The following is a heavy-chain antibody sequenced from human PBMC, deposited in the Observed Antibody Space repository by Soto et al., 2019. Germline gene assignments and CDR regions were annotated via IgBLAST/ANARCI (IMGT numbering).Heavy chain of an antibody. V-gene: IGHV4-31*03. J-gene: IGHJ5*02. CDR3: ARATVYPIEHPGVKDNWFDP. D-gene: IGHD1-20*01. CDR2: IYYSGST. Sequence: QVQLQESGPGLVKPSQTLSLTCTVSGGSISSGGYYWSWIRQHPGKGLEWIGYIYYSGSTYYNPSLKSRVTISVDTSKNQFSLKLSSVTAADTAVYYCARATVYPIEHPGVKDNWFDPWGQGTLVTVSS. CDR1: GGSISSGGYY.